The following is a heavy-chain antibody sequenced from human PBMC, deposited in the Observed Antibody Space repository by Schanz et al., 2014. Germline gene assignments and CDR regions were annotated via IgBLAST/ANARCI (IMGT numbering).Heavy chain of an antibody. CDR3: ARDTAQSCIGPSCFEYFQH. V-gene: IGHV3-74*01. D-gene: IGHD2-2*01. Sequence: VQLVESGGGLVQPGGSLRLSCAASGISFSRFRMYWVRQAPGKGLVSVSGIDGDGSRTSYAESVEGRFTISRDNAENSLYLQMNSLRAEDTALYYCARDTAQSCIGPSCFEYFQHWGQGALVTVSS. J-gene: IGHJ1*01. CDR2: IDGDGSRT. CDR1: GISFSRFR.